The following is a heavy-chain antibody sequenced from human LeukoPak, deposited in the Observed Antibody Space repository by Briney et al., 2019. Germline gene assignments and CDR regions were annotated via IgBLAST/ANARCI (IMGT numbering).Heavy chain of an antibody. CDR3: ARDYTIKAPYFDY. CDR1: GGSFSSYT. CDR2: IIPNYGAT. V-gene: IGHV1-69*01. J-gene: IGHJ4*02. Sequence: SVKVSWKASGGSFSSYTINWVRQAPGQGLEWMGEIIPNYGATNYAQKFQGRVTISADSSTSTAYMELISLTSDDTAVYYCARDYTIKAPYFDYWGQGTLVTVSS. D-gene: IGHD5-24*01.